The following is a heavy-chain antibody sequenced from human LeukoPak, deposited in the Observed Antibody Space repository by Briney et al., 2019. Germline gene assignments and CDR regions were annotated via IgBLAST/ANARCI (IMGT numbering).Heavy chain of an antibody. CDR2: ISAYNGNT. CDR1: GYTFTSYG. Sequence: ASVTVSCMASGYTFTSYGISWVRQAPGQGLAWVGWISAYNGNTNYAQKLQGRVTMTTDTSTSTAYMELRSLRSDDTAVYYCARDKVGTATLLDYWGQGTLVTVSS. D-gene: IGHD2-21*02. V-gene: IGHV1-18*01. J-gene: IGHJ4*02. CDR3: ARDKVGTATLLDY.